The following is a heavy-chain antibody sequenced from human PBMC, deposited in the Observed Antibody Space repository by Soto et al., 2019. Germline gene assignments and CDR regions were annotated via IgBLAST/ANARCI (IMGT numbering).Heavy chain of an antibody. D-gene: IGHD3-22*01. V-gene: IGHV3-15*01. CDR2: IKSKTDGGTT. CDR1: GFTFSNAW. CDR3: TTITMIAVHGDY. Sequence: EVQLVESGGGLVKPGGSLRLSCTASGFTFSNAWMSWVRQAPGKGLEWVGRIKSKTDGGTTDYAAPVKGRFTISRDDSKTTLYLQMNSLKTEDTAVYYCTTITMIAVHGDYWGQGTLVTVSS. J-gene: IGHJ4*02.